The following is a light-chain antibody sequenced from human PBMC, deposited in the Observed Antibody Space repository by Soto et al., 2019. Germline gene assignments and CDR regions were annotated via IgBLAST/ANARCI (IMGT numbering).Light chain of an antibody. Sequence: DMQMTQSPSSLSASVWDRVTITCRGSQGISNYLAWYQQKPGKVPKLLIYAASTLQSGVPSRFSGSGSGTDFTLTISSLQPEDVATYYCQKYNSAPWTFGQGTKVDIK. CDR3: QKYNSAPWT. CDR1: QGISNY. V-gene: IGKV1-27*01. J-gene: IGKJ1*01. CDR2: AAS.